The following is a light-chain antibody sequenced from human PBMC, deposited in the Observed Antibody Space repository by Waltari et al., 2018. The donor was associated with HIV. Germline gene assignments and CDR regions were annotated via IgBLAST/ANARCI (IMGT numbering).Light chain of an antibody. CDR1: SSDSGGYRF. CDR2: EVS. CDR3: SSYAANNDIL. J-gene: IGLJ3*02. V-gene: IGLV2-8*01. Sequence: QSALTQPPSASGSPGQSVTISCTGSSSDSGGYRFVSWYQQHPGKAPKLMIYEVSKRPSGVPDRFSGSKSGNTASLTVSGLQAEDEADYFCSSYAANNDILFGGGTKLTVL.